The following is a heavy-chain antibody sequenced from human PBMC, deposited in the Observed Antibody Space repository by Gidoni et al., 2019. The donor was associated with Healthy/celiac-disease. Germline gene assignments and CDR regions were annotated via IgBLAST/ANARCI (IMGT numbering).Heavy chain of an antibody. CDR3: ARVGCSSTSCYGEEYYMDV. CDR1: GFTFADYG. CDR2: INWNGGST. J-gene: IGHJ6*03. Sequence: EVQLVESGGGVVRPGGALRLSCAAYGFTFADYGMSWVRQPPGQGLEWVSGINWNGGSTGYADSVKGRFTISRDNAKNSLYLQMNSLRAEDTALYYCARVGCSSTSCYGEEYYMDVWGKGTTVTVSS. D-gene: IGHD2-2*01. V-gene: IGHV3-20*04.